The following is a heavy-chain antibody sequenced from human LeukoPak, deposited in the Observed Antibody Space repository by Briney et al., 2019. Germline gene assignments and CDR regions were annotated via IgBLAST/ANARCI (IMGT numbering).Heavy chain of an antibody. CDR1: GFTFSSYA. CDR3: AKAVQLERRGKYYYYYGMDV. Sequence: GGSLRLSCAASGFTFSSYAMSWVRQAPGKGLEWVSAISGSGGSTYYADSVKGRSTISRDNSKNTLYLQMNSLRAEDTAVYYCAKAVQLERRGKYYYYYGMDVWGQGTTVTVSS. D-gene: IGHD1-1*01. V-gene: IGHV3-23*01. CDR2: ISGSGGST. J-gene: IGHJ6*02.